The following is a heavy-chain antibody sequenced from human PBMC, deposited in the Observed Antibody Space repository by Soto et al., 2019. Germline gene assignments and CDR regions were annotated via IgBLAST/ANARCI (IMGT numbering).Heavy chain of an antibody. D-gene: IGHD3-10*01. V-gene: IGHV3-48*01. CDR1: GLTLSTSS. Sequence: GGSLRLSCAASGLTLSTSSMNWVRQAPGKGLEWISYIRRHTSVTDYADSVKGRFTISRDSAKNTLYLQMSSLRAEDTAVYYWARAQTGIYYYGMDVWGQGTTVTVSS. CDR2: IRRHTSVT. CDR3: ARAQTGIYYYGMDV. J-gene: IGHJ6*02.